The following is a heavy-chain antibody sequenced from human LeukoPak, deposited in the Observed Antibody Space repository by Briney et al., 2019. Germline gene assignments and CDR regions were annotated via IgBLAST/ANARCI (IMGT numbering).Heavy chain of an antibody. D-gene: IGHD2-2*02. V-gene: IGHV4-34*01. CDR1: GVSFSGYF. Sequence: PSETLSLTCAVYGVSFSGYFWSWIRQPPGKGLEWIGEINHSGSTNYNPSLKSRVTISVDTSKNQFSLKLSSVTPADTAVYYCARGRYCSSTSCYRGGPFDYWGQGTLVTVSS. CDR2: INHSGST. J-gene: IGHJ4*02. CDR3: ARGRYCSSTSCYRGGPFDY.